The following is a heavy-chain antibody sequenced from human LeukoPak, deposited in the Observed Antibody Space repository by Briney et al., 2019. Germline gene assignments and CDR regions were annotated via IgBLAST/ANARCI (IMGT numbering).Heavy chain of an antibody. V-gene: IGHV3-43*02. Sequence: PGGSLRLSCAASGFTFDDYAMHWVRQAPGKGLEWVSLISGDGGSTYYADSVKGRFTISRDNSKNSLYLQMNSLRTVDTALYYCAKPFDGNWNDVPFDYWGQGTLVTVSS. D-gene: IGHD1-20*01. CDR2: ISGDGGST. J-gene: IGHJ4*02. CDR1: GFTFDDYA. CDR3: AKPFDGNWNDVPFDY.